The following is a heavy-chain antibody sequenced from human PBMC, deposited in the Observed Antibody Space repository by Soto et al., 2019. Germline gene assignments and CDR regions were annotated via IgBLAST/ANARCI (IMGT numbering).Heavy chain of an antibody. V-gene: IGHV4-30-4*01. Sequence: SETLSLTCTVSGGSISSGDYYWSWIRQPPGKGLEWIGYIYYSGSTYYNPSLKSRVTISVDTSKNQFSLKLSSVTAADTAVYYCARNYGSGSYYNQAPPWYFDLWGRGTLVTVSS. CDR1: GGSISSGDYY. J-gene: IGHJ2*01. CDR3: ARNYGSGSYYNQAPPWYFDL. CDR2: IYYSGST. D-gene: IGHD3-10*01.